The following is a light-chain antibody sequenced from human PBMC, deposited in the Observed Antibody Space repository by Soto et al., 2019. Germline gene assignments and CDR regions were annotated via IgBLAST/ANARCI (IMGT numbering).Light chain of an antibody. CDR1: QSRSNH. J-gene: IGKJ4*01. Sequence: DIQMTQSPSSLSASVRDRITITCLASQSRSNHLNWSQQKPGKAPNLLIHGGSILQSGVPPRFSGGGGGTDFTLTISSLQPEDFASYYCQQIYTIPLTFGGGTKVDI. V-gene: IGKV1-39*01. CDR3: QQIYTIPLT. CDR2: GGS.